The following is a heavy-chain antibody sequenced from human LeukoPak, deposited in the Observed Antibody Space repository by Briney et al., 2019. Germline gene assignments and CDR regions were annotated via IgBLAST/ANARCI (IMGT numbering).Heavy chain of an antibody. Sequence: GASVKVSCKASGYTFTGYHMHWVRQAPGQGLEWMGIINPSGGSTSYAQKFQGRVTMTRDTSTSTVYMELSSLRSEDTAVYYCARDNHPSYENPWFDPWGQGTLVTVSS. V-gene: IGHV1-46*01. CDR2: INPSGGST. D-gene: IGHD5-18*01. CDR1: GYTFTGYH. CDR3: ARDNHPSYENPWFDP. J-gene: IGHJ5*02.